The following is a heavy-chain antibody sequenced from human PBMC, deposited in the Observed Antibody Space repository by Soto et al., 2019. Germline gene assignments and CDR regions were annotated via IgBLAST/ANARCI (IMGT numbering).Heavy chain of an antibody. CDR1: GGSISSGDYY. Sequence: SETLSLTCTVSGGSISSGDYYWSWIRQPPGKGLEWIGYIYYSGSTYYNPSLKSRVTISVDTSKNQFSLKLSSVTAADTAVYYCARLYGHYGHGAFDIWDQGTMVTVSS. J-gene: IGHJ3*02. CDR3: ARLYGHYGHGAFDI. D-gene: IGHD4-17*01. V-gene: IGHV4-30-4*01. CDR2: IYYSGST.